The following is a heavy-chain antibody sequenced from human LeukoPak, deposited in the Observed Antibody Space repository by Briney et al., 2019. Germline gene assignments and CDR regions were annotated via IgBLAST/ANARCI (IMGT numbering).Heavy chain of an antibody. D-gene: IGHD2-15*01. Sequence: GESLKISCKGSGYSFTSYWIGWVRHMPGKGLEWMGIIYPGDSDTRYSPSFQGQVTISADRSISTTSLQWRSLKASDTATYYCARLSPGVEATAEYWGQGTLVTVSS. V-gene: IGHV5-51*01. J-gene: IGHJ4*02. CDR1: GYSFTSYW. CDR3: ARLSPGVEATAEY. CDR2: IYPGDSDT.